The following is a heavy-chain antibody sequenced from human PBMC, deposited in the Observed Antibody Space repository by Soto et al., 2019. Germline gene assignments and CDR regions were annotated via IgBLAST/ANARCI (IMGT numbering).Heavy chain of an antibody. CDR3: ARGMFPHIAATGDNSFDP. Sequence: EVQLVESGGGLVQPGGSLRLSCAASGFTFSNYWMHWVRQVPGKGLLWVSRINSDGISTNYADSVKGRFTISRDNAKNTQYLQMNSLRAEDTAVYDCARGMFPHIAATGDNSFDPWGQGTLVTVSS. J-gene: IGHJ5*02. CDR1: GFTFSNYW. CDR2: INSDGIST. D-gene: IGHD2-15*01. V-gene: IGHV3-74*01.